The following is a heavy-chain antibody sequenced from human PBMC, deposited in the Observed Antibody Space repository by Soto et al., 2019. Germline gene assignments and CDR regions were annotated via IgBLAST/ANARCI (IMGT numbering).Heavy chain of an antibody. V-gene: IGHV4-61*03. CDR1: GDSVTSGSYY. D-gene: IGHD7-27*01. CDR2: ISYTGRT. J-gene: IGHJ6*02. CDR3: AREWGLLPYYVMNV. Sequence: QAQLQESAPGLVKPSETLSLTCIVSGDSVTSGSYYWTWLRQPPGKGLEWIGYISYTGRTKYNSSLQSRVTISVDTSKNDFSLNLSSVTAADTAVYFCAREWGLLPYYVMNVWGHGTAVTVSS.